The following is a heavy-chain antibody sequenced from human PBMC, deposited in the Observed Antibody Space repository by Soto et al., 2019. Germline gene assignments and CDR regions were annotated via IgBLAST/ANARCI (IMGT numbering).Heavy chain of an antibody. CDR3: ARAKGYFDY. D-gene: IGHD3-22*01. CDR1: AFTFSSYA. CDR2: ISYDGSNK. J-gene: IGHJ4*02. Sequence: GGSLRLSCAASAFTFSSYAMHWVRQAPGKGLEWVAVISYDGSNKYYADSVKGRFTISRDNSKNTLYLQMNSLRAEDTAVYYCARAKGYFDYWGQGTPVTVSS. V-gene: IGHV3-30-3*01.